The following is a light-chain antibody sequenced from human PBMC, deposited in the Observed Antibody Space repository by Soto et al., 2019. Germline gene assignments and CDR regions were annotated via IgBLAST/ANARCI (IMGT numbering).Light chain of an antibody. CDR2: AAS. CDR1: QGISGY. J-gene: IGKJ2*01. Sequence: DIQLTQSPSFLSASVGERVTITCRASQGISGYLAWYQQKPGKAPKLLIYAASTLQSGVPSRFSGCRSGTEFTLTICGLRPEDFATYFCQQFNNYLYTFGQGTKLEIK. V-gene: IGKV1-9*01. CDR3: QQFNNYLYT.